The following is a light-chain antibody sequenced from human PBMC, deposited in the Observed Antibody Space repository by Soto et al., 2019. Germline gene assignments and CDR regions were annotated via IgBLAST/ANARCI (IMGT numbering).Light chain of an antibody. CDR2: SAS. V-gene: IGKV1-6*01. Sequence: IQMTQSPSSLSASVGDRVTITCRASQGVRDDVGWYQQKPGKAPKLLIYSASTLQSGVPSRFSGCGSGTDFTLTISGLPTEDFATYYCLQESNYPLTFGGGTTVEIK. J-gene: IGKJ4*01. CDR1: QGVRDD. CDR3: LQESNYPLT.